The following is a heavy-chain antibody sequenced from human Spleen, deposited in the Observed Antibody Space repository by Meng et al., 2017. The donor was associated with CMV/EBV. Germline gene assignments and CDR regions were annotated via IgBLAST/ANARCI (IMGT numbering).Heavy chain of an antibody. V-gene: IGHV3-21*01. Sequence: GESLKISCAASGFTFSSYSMNWVRQAPGKGLEWVAFISRSTHYIYYADSVKARFTISRDTAKNSVYLQMNSLRAEDTAVYYCARDDGSENVYDFYYGMDVWGQGTTVTVSS. J-gene: IGHJ6*02. CDR1: GFTFSSYS. D-gene: IGHD3-10*01. CDR2: ISRSTHYI. CDR3: ARDDGSENVYDFYYGMDV.